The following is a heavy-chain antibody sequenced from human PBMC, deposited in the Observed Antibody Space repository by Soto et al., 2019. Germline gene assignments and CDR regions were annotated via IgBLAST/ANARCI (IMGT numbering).Heavy chain of an antibody. CDR1: GFTFSDYY. J-gene: IGHJ2*01. CDR3: ARDLADFRYFDL. Sequence: NPGGSLRLSCAASGFTFSDYYMSWIRQAPGKGLEWVSYISSSSSYTNYADSVKGRFTISRDNAKNSLYLQMNSLRAEDTAVYYCARDLADFRYFDLWGRGTLVTVSS. CDR2: ISSSSSYT. D-gene: IGHD3-16*01. V-gene: IGHV3-11*06.